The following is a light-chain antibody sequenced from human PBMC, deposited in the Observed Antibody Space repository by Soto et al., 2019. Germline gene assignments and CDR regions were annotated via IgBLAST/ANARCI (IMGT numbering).Light chain of an antibody. V-gene: IGKV1-9*01. CDR3: QQLNSYPRT. Sequence: IQLTQSPSSLSASVGDRVTITCRASQGISSYLAWYQQKPGKAHKLLIYAASTLQSGVPSRFSGRGSGTDFTLTISSLQPEDFGTYYCQQLNSYPRTFGQGTKVEIK. CDR1: QGISSY. CDR2: AAS. J-gene: IGKJ1*01.